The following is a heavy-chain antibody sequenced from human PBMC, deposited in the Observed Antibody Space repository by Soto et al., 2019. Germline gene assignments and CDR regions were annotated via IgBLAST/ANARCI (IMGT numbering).Heavy chain of an antibody. V-gene: IGHV4-31*03. D-gene: IGHD6-19*01. CDR3: ARMYSSGSGWFHP. CDR2: CYSSGSI. J-gene: IGHJ5*02. Sequence: QIELQESGPGLVKPSQTLSLTCFVSGYFIGAGGYYWSWIRHHPGKGLEWIGSCYSSGSIIYNPSLRSRVSITGDMSTNQFSMSLTSVTAADTARYYCARMYSSGSGWFHPWGQGTLVTVSS. CDR1: GYFIGAGGYY.